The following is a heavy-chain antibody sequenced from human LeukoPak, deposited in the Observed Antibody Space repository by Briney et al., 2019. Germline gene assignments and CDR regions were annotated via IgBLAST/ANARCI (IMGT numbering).Heavy chain of an antibody. V-gene: IGHV3-66*02. CDR1: GFTVSSNY. Sequence: GGSLRLSCAVSGFTVSSNYMSWVRQAPGKGLEWVSVIYSGGSTYYADSVKGRFTISRDNSKNTLYLQMNSLRAEDTAVYYCARDRFGNYDAFDIWGQGTMVTVSS. CDR3: ARDRFGNYDAFDI. D-gene: IGHD1-7*01. CDR2: IYSGGST. J-gene: IGHJ3*02.